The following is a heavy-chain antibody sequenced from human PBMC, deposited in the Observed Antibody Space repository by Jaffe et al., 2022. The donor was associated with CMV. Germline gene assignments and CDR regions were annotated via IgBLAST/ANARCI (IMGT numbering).Heavy chain of an antibody. V-gene: IGHV3-23*04. Sequence: EVQLVESGGGLVQPGGSLRLSCAASGFTFSSYAMSWVRQAPGKGLEWVSAISGSGGSTYYADSVKGRFTISRDNSKNTLYLQMNSLRAEDTAVYYCAKTKGYCSGGSCYSEFDYWGQRTLVTVSS. J-gene: IGHJ4*02. CDR3: AKTKGYCSGGSCYSEFDY. CDR2: ISGSGGST. CDR1: GFTFSSYA. D-gene: IGHD2-15*01.